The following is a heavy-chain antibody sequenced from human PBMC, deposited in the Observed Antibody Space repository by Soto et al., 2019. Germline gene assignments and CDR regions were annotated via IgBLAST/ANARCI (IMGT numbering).Heavy chain of an antibody. V-gene: IGHV3-11*01. J-gene: IGHJ4*02. Sequence: QVRLVESGGDLVKPGGSLRVSCTASGFIFSNYYMSWIRQAPGKGLEWVSSISSRDLSIYYADSVKGRFTIFRDNAKNSLFLHMINLRAADTAVYYCARVSATGWHVNGRDYFDHWGLGTLVTVSS. D-gene: IGHD6-19*01. CDR3: ARVSATGWHVNGRDYFDH. CDR1: GFIFSNYY. CDR2: ISSRDLSI.